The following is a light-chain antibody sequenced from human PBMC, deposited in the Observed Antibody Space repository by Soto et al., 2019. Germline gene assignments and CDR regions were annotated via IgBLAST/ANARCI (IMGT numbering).Light chain of an antibody. CDR3: QQSYSNPPYT. CDR2: ETS. CDR1: QSIRRS. J-gene: IGKJ2*01. V-gene: IGKV1-39*01. Sequence: DIQMTQSPSSLSASVRDRVTITCRASQSIRRSLNWYQQKPGRAPKLLIYETSNLQSGVPSRFSGSGSGTDFTLTISSLQPEDSATYYCQQSYSNPPYTFGQGTKLEIK.